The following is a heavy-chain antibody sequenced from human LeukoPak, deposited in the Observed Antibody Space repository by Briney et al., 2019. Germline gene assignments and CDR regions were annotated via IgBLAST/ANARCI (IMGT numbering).Heavy chain of an antibody. CDR1: GDTFSGSY. CDR2: INPNTGCT. Sequence: ASVKVSCKTSGDTFSGSYIHWLRQAPGQGLEGMGWINPNTGCTPNAQRFHGRVTMTRDSSISTAYMELSTLRSDDTAVYSCARGRSGNSVGPGGCFDLWGQRTVVTVSS. V-gene: IGHV1-2*02. CDR3: ARGRSGNSVGPGGCFDL. J-gene: IGHJ4*02. D-gene: IGHD5/OR15-5a*01.